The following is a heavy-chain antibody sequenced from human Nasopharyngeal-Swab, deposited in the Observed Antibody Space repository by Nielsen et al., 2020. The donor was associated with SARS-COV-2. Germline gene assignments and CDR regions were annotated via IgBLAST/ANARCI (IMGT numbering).Heavy chain of an antibody. Sequence: GESLKISCAASGFTFSSYEMNWVRQAPGKGLEWVSYISSSGSTIYYADSVKGRFTISRDNAKNTLYLQMNSLRAEDTAVYYCARVSIVVVTVSWFDPWGQGTLVTVSS. CDR1: GFTFSSYE. CDR2: ISSSGSTI. D-gene: IGHD2-21*02. V-gene: IGHV3-48*03. J-gene: IGHJ5*02. CDR3: ARVSIVVVTVSWFDP.